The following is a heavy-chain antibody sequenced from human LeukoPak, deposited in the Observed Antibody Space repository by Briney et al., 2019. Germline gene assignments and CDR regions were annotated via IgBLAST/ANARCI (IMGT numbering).Heavy chain of an antibody. CDR3: ARASYYYDTTGLGAVDI. CDR2: INWNRDKI. Sequence: PGRSLRLSCAASGFTFNDHAMYWVRQPPGKGLEWVSGINWNRDKIGYAASVKGRFTISRDHAKNSLFLQMNSLRAEDTALYYCARASYYYDTTGLGAVDIWGQGTRVTVSS. D-gene: IGHD3-22*01. CDR1: GFTFNDHA. J-gene: IGHJ3*02. V-gene: IGHV3-9*01.